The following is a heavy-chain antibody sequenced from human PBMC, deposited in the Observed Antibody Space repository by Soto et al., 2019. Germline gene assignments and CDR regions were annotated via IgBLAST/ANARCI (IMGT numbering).Heavy chain of an antibody. V-gene: IGHV3-23*01. J-gene: IGHJ6*02. D-gene: IGHD6-25*01. Sequence: EVQMLESGGGLVQPGGSLRLSCAASGFTFSSYAMSWVRQAPGKGLGWVSAIRVSGGSTYYAASVKGRFTISRDNSKNTLYLQMNSLRAEDTAVYYCAKDSDPVSTSSGDVWGQGTTVTVSS. CDR3: AKDSDPVSTSSGDV. CDR2: IRVSGGST. CDR1: GFTFSSYA.